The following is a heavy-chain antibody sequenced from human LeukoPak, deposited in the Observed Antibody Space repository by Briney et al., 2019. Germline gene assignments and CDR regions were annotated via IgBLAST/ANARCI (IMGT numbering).Heavy chain of an antibody. D-gene: IGHD3-9*01. V-gene: IGHV3-30*18. Sequence: GGSLRLSCAASGFTFSSYGMHWVRQAPGKGLEWVAVISYDGSNKYYADSVKGRFTISRDNSKNTLYLQMNSLRAEDTAVYYCAKTQMYDILTGYYDYWGQGTLVTVSS. CDR2: ISYDGSNK. CDR1: GFTFSSYG. J-gene: IGHJ4*02. CDR3: AKTQMYDILTGYYDY.